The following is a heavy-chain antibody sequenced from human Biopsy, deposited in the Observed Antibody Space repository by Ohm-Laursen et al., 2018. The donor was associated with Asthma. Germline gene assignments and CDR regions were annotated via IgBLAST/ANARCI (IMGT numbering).Heavy chain of an antibody. Sequence: SQTLSLTCTVSGGSISSSSYYWGWTRRPPGKGLEFIGTIYYSGSTYYNPSLKSRVTLSVDAPKNQFSLKLTSVTAADTAVYYCVSPPGYWGQGTRVTVSS. CDR2: IYYSGST. V-gene: IGHV4-39*01. CDR3: VSPPGY. J-gene: IGHJ4*02. CDR1: GGSISSSSYY.